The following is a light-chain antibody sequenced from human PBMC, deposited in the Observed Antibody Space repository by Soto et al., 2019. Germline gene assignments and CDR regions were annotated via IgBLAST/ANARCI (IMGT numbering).Light chain of an antibody. Sequence: QSVLTQPASVSGSPGQSITISCTGTSSDAGGYNYVSWYQQHPRKAPTLRIYEVSTRPSGVSNRFSGSKSGNTASLTISGLQAEDEADYYCSSFRSGSTLFGTGTKVFVL. CDR3: SSFRSGSTL. J-gene: IGLJ1*01. CDR2: EVS. CDR1: SSDAGGYNY. V-gene: IGLV2-14*01.